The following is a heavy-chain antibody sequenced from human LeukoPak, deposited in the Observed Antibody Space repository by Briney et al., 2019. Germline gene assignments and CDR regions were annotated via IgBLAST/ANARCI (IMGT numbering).Heavy chain of an antibody. CDR1: GFSFNTYA. D-gene: IGHD2-15*01. V-gene: IGHV3-23*01. CDR3: AKLSAHYCSGGNCYSDY. CDR2: ISGSGTTT. J-gene: IGHJ4*02. Sequence: GGTLRLSCAASGFSFNTYAMSWVRQAPGKGLEWVSAISGSGTTTYYADSVKGRFTISRDNSKITLYLQMNSLRAEDTAVYYCAKLSAHYCSGGNCYSDYWGQGTLVTVSS.